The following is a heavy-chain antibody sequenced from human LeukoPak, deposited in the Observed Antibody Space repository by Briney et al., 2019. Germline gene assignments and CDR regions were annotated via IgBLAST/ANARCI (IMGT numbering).Heavy chain of an antibody. CDR1: GFTFSSYG. CDR3: AKDWGAYCSSTSRYRRGYFDY. Sequence: GGSLRLSCAASGFTFSSYGMHWVRQAPGKGLEWVAFIRYDGSNKYYADSVKGRFTISRDNSKNTLYLQMNSLRAEDKAVYYCAKDWGAYCSSTSRYRRGYFDYWGQGTLVTVSS. CDR2: IRYDGSNK. J-gene: IGHJ4*02. D-gene: IGHD2-2*02. V-gene: IGHV3-30*02.